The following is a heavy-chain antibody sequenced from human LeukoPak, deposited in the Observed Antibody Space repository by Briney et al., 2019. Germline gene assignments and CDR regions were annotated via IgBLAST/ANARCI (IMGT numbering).Heavy chain of an antibody. D-gene: IGHD1-7*01. J-gene: IGHJ3*02. Sequence: GGSLRLSCAASGFTFSSPGMNWVRQAPGKGLEWVSSINGESTFKVYADSVKGRFTISRDNAKNSLYLQMDSLRAEDTAVYYCAKYQTGTWTSYDSSDIWGQGTLVTVSS. CDR2: INGESTFK. CDR3: AKYQTGTWTSYDSSDI. V-gene: IGHV3-21*01. CDR1: GFTFSSPG.